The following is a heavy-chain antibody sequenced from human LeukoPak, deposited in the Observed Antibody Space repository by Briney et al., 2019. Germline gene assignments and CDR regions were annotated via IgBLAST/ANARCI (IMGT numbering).Heavy chain of an antibody. Sequence: GGSLRLSCAASGFTFRTYWMHWVRQAPGKGLVWVSRIKSDGGATYADSVKGRFTISRDNAKKTVSLQMNSLRPEDTGVYYCARAPSEIGGYYPEYFRHWGQGTLVTVSS. CDR2: IKSDGGA. CDR1: GFTFRTYW. V-gene: IGHV3-74*01. J-gene: IGHJ1*01. D-gene: IGHD3-22*01. CDR3: ARAPSEIGGYYPEYFRH.